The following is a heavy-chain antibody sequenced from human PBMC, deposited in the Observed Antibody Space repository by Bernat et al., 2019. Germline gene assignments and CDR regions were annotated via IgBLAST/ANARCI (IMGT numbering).Heavy chain of an antibody. Sequence: QVQLQQWGAGLLKPSETLSLTCAVYGGSFSGYYWSWIRQPSGKGLEWIGEINHSGSTNYNPSLKSRVTISVDTSKNQFSLKLSSVTAADTAVYYCARSGYYGSRCYPDYWGQVTLVTVSS. V-gene: IGHV4-34*01. J-gene: IGHJ4*02. CDR2: INHSGST. D-gene: IGHD3-10*01. CDR3: ARSGYYGSRCYPDY. CDR1: GGSFSGYY.